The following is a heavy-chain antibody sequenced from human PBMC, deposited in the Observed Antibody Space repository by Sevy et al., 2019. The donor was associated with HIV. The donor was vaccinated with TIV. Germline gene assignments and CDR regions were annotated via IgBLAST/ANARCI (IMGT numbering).Heavy chain of an antibody. D-gene: IGHD5-18*01. J-gene: IGHJ4*02. CDR3: VREGLGGYSYSLDC. Sequence: GGSLRLSCAASGFTFSSYWMSWVRQAPGKGLEWVATMKQDGSEKYYVDSVKGRFTISRDNAKNSLYLQMHSVRAEDAAVYYCVREGLGGYSYSLDCWGQGTLVTVSS. CDR1: GFTFSSYW. CDR2: MKQDGSEK. V-gene: IGHV3-7*01.